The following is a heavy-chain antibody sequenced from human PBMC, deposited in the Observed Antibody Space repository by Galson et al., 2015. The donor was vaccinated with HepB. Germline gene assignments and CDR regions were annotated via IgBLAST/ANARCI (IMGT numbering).Heavy chain of an antibody. D-gene: IGHD3-9*01. J-gene: IGHJ4*02. CDR3: ARFDGGYCDWLFTLPDY. CDR2: ISVYNGNT. V-gene: IGHV1-18*01. CDR1: GYTFISYG. Sequence: SVKVSCKASGYTFISYGITWVRQAPGQGLEWMGWISVYNGNTNYAQNFQGRVTMTTDTSTSTAHMELRSLRSDDTAVYYGARFDGGYCDWLFTLPDYWALGSVVTVSS.